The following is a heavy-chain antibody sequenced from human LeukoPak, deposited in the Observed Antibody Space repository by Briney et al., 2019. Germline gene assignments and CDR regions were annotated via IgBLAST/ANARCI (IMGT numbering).Heavy chain of an antibody. V-gene: IGHV3-48*03. D-gene: IGHD5-18*01. CDR3: ARVGYSYGSDWYFDL. J-gene: IGHJ2*01. Sequence: GSLRLSCAASGFTFSSYEMNWVRQSPGKGLEWVSYISSSGSTIYYADSVKGRFTISRDNAKNSLYLQMNSLRAEDTAVYYCARVGYSYGSDWYFDLWGRGTLVTVS. CDR2: ISSSGSTI. CDR1: GFTFSSYE.